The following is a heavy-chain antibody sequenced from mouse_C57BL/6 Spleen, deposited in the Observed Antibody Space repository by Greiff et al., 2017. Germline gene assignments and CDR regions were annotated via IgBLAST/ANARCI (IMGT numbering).Heavy chain of an antibody. J-gene: IGHJ4*01. D-gene: IGHD2-4*01. Sequence: QVQLKQSGAELVRPGASVTLSCKASGYTFTDYEMHWVKQTPVHGLEWIGAIDPETGGTAYNQKFKGKAILTADQSSSTAYMELRSLTSENSAVYYCTRDDYGYAMDYWGQGTSGTVSS. CDR2: IDPETGGT. CDR3: TRDDYGYAMDY. CDR1: GYTFTDYE. V-gene: IGHV1-15*01.